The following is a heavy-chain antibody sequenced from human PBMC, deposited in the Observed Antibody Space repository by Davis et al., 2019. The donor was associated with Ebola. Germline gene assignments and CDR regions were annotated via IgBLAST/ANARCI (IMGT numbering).Heavy chain of an antibody. CDR1: GFTFSSYA. CDR3: ARSTGIRGPQNF. D-gene: IGHD3-9*01. Sequence: GESLKISCAASGFTFSSYAMHWVRQAPGKGLEWVAVISYDGSNKYYADSVKGRFTISRDNAKKSLYLQMNSLRVEDTAVYYCARSTGIRGPQNFWGQGTLVTVSS. V-gene: IGHV3-30-3*01. CDR2: ISYDGSNK. J-gene: IGHJ4*02.